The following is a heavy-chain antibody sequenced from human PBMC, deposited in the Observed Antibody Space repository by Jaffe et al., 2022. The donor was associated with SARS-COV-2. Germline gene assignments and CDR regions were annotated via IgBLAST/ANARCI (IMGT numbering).Heavy chain of an antibody. V-gene: IGHV4-59*01. CDR2: IYYSGST. Sequence: QVQLQESGPGLVKPSETLSLTCTVSGGSISSYYWSWIRQPPGKGLEWIGYIYYSGSTNYNPSLKSRVTISVDTSKNQFSLKLSSVTAADTAVYYCASTWGSSFHFDYWGQGTLVTVSS. D-gene: IGHD6-13*01. CDR3: ASTWGSSFHFDY. J-gene: IGHJ4*02. CDR1: GGSISSYY.